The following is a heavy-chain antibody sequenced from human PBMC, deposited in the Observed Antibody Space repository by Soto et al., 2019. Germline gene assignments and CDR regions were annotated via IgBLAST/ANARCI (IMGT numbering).Heavy chain of an antibody. D-gene: IGHD1-26*01. J-gene: IGHJ1*01. CDR3: ARSGRSSELTH. CDR1: GFSFSTNC. CDR2: IWADGSKQ. V-gene: IGHV3-33*01. Sequence: GGSPRLSLAAAGFSFSTNCMHWGRQAPGKGLEWGAVIWADGSKQYYADSVKGRFTISRDNAKNTLYFQMNSLRAEDTAVYFCARSGRSSELTHWGQGILVTVSS.